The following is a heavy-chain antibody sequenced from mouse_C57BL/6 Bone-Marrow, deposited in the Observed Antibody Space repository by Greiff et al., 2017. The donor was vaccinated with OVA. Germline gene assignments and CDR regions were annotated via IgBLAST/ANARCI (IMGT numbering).Heavy chain of an antibody. D-gene: IGHD1-1*01. J-gene: IGHJ2*01. Sequence: VQLQQSGPELVKPGASVKISCKASGYTFTDYYMNWVKQSHGKSLEWIGDINPNNGGTSYNQKFKGKATLTVDKSSSTAYMELRSLTSEDSAFYYCARRGYGRDDYWGQGTTLTVSS. V-gene: IGHV1-26*01. CDR1: GYTFTDYY. CDR3: ARRGYGRDDY. CDR2: INPNNGGT.